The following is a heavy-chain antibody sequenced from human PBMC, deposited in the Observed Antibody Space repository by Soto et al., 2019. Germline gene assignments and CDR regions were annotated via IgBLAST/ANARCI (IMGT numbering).Heavy chain of an antibody. V-gene: IGHV1-8*01. CDR2: MNPNSGNT. CDR3: ARQERGGVRGVIIFLVG. D-gene: IGHD3-10*01. CDR1: GYTFTSYD. J-gene: IGHJ4*02. Sequence: QVQLVQSGAEVKKPGASVKVSCKASGYTFTSYDINWVRQATGQGLEWMGWMNPNSGNTGYAQKFQGRVTMTRNTSISTAYRERSSLGSEDPAVYYCARQERGGVRGVIIFLVGWGQGTLVTVSS.